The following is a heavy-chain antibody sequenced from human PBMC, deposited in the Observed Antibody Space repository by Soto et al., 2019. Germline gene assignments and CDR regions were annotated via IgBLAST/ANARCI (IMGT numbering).Heavy chain of an antibody. J-gene: IGHJ4*02. CDR1: GGTFSSYT. V-gene: IGHV1-69*02. Sequence: QVQLVQSGAEVKKPGSSVKVSCKASGGTFSSYTISWVRQAPGQGLEWMGRIIPILGIANYAQKFQGRVTITADKSTSTDYMEQSSLRSEDTAVYYCARGYCSGGSCYFFDYWGQGTLVTVSS. CDR3: ARGYCSGGSCYFFDY. CDR2: IIPILGIA. D-gene: IGHD2-15*01.